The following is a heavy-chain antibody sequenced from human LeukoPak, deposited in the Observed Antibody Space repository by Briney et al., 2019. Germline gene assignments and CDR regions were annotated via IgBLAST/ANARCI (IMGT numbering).Heavy chain of an antibody. CDR1: GFTFSGSA. CDR3: TTDFTSDWLSPGVFY. D-gene: IGHD3-9*01. Sequence: PGGSLRLSCAASGFTFSGSAMHWVRQASGKGLEWVGRIRSKANSYATAYAASVKGRFTISRDDSKNTAYLQMNSLKTEDTAVYYCTTDFTSDWLSPGVFYWGQGTLVTVSS. V-gene: IGHV3-73*01. J-gene: IGHJ4*02. CDR2: IRSKANSYAT.